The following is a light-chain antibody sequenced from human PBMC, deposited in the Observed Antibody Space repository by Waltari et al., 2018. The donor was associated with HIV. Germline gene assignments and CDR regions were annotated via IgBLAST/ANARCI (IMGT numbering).Light chain of an antibody. CDR1: QGISSA. CDR2: DAS. CDR3: QQFNSYLPCP. Sequence: AIQLTQSPSSLSASVGDRVTITCRASQGISSALAWYQQKPGKAPKLLIYDASSLESGVPSRFSGSGSGTDFTLTISSLQPEDFATYYCQQFNSYLPCPFGPGTKVDIK. J-gene: IGKJ3*01. V-gene: IGKV1-13*02.